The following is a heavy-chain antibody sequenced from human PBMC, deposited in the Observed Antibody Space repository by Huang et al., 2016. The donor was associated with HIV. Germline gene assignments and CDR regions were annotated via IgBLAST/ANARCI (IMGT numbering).Heavy chain of an antibody. CDR2: IIPIFGTA. J-gene: IGHJ4*02. Sequence: QVQLVQSGAEVKKPGSSVKVSCKASGGTFSSYAISWVRQDPGQGLEWMGGIIPIFGTANDAQKCQGRVTITADESTSTAYMELSSLRSEDTAVYYCARARGYYDSSVSYYFDYWGQGTLVTVSS. CDR1: GGTFSSYA. CDR3: ARARGYYDSSVSYYFDY. V-gene: IGHV1-69*13. D-gene: IGHD3-22*01.